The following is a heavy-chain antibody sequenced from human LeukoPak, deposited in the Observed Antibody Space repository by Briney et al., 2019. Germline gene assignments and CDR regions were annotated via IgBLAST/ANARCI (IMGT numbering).Heavy chain of an antibody. CDR1: GFTLSTHA. Sequence: GGSLRLSCAASGFTLSTHAMSWVRQTPGKGLEWVSTISGPGGSTFYADSVKGRFTISRDNTKNTLYLQMNSLRAEDTAIFYCAKDRVGASGFIGYWGQGTLVTVSS. CDR3: AKDRVGASGFIGY. CDR2: ISGPGGST. D-gene: IGHD1-26*01. J-gene: IGHJ4*02. V-gene: IGHV3-23*01.